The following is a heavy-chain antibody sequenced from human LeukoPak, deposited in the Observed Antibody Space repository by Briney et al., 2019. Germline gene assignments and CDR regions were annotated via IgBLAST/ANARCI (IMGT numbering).Heavy chain of an antibody. Sequence: SETLSLTCTVSSGSISTSNYYWSWIRQPPGKGLEWIGYIHYSGSTNYNPSLKRRVTISVDTSKNQFSLKLSSVTAADTAVYYCARVEEGYGSGRRENYYYYYMDVWGKGTTVTISS. CDR2: IHYSGST. D-gene: IGHD3-10*01. J-gene: IGHJ6*03. CDR3: ARVEEGYGSGRRENYYYYYMDV. CDR1: SGSISTSNYY. V-gene: IGHV4-61*01.